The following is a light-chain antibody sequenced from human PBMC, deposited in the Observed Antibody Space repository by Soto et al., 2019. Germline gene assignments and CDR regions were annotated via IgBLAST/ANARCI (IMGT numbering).Light chain of an antibody. CDR1: QSVSSAS. CDR2: GAS. J-gene: IGKJ1*01. Sequence: EIVLTQSPGTLSLSPGERATLSCRTSQSVSSASLAWYQRKPGQAPRLLIYGASSRATGIPDRFSGSGSGTDFTLTIGRLEPEDFAVYYCQQYGSSPRTFGQGTKVEIK. CDR3: QQYGSSPRT. V-gene: IGKV3-20*01.